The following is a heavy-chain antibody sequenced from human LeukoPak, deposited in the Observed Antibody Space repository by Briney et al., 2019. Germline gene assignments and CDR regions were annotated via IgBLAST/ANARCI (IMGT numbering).Heavy chain of an antibody. D-gene: IGHD6-25*01. CDR3: ARDRQRLVDH. CDR2: VYVTGST. Sequence: SETLSLNCTVPGDSISSYYWSWIRQPAGKGLEWIGRVYVTGSTNLNPALQSRVTMSVDTSKNQFSLKLTSVTAADTAVYYCARDRQRLVDHWGQGTLVTVSS. V-gene: IGHV4-4*07. J-gene: IGHJ5*02. CDR1: GDSISSYY.